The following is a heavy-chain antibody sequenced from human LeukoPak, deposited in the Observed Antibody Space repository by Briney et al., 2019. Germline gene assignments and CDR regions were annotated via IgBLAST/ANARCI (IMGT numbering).Heavy chain of an antibody. CDR2: INSDGTTT. D-gene: IGHD5-18*01. CDR3: AGGYGFDY. CDR1: GFTFNTYW. V-gene: IGHV3-74*01. Sequence: PGGSLRLSCAASGFTFNTYWMHWVRQAPGKGLVWVSRINSDGTTTSYADSVKGRFTISRDNAKPTLYLQMHSLRAEDTAVYYCAGGYGFDYWGQGTLVTVSS. J-gene: IGHJ4*02.